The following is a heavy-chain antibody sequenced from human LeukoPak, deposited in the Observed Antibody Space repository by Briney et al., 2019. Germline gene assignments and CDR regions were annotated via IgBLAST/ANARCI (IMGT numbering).Heavy chain of an antibody. CDR1: GYTFTGYY. CDR2: INTNTGNP. V-gene: IGHV7-4-1*02. CDR3: ARVLAMIRGAPFDY. Sequence: GASVKVSCKASGYTFTGYYMHWVRQAPGQGLEWMGWINTNTGNPTYAQDFTGRFVFSLDTSVSTAYLQISSLKAEDTAVYYCARVLAMIRGAPFDYWGQGTLVTVSS. D-gene: IGHD3-10*01. J-gene: IGHJ4*02.